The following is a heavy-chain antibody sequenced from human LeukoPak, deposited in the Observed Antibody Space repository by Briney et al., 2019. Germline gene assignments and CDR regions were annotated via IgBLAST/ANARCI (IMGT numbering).Heavy chain of an antibody. Sequence: PGGSLRLSCAASGFTFSSYSMNWVRQAPGKGLEWVSSISSSGTYTYYAVSVKGRFTISRDNAKNSLYLQMNSLRAEDTAVYYCALSYGMDVWGQGTTVTVSS. CDR2: ISSSGTYT. J-gene: IGHJ6*02. CDR1: GFTFSSYS. CDR3: ALSYGMDV. V-gene: IGHV3-21*01.